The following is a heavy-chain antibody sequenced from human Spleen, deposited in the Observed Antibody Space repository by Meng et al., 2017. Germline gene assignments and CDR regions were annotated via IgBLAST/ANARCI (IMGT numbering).Heavy chain of an antibody. V-gene: IGHV1-46*01. Sequence: ASVKVSCKASGYTFSNYYMQWVRQAPGQGLEWMGIINPEGGSTTYAQKFQGRVTMTRDTSTSTVYMELSRLRSEDTAVYYCARGYSAWVPYHTFADYWGQGTLVTVSS. CDR1: GYTFSNYY. CDR3: ARGYSAWVPYHTFADY. D-gene: IGHD5-18*01. J-gene: IGHJ4*02. CDR2: INPEGGST.